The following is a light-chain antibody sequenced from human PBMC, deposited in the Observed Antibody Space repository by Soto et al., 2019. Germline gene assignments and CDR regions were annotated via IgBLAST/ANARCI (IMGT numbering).Light chain of an antibody. CDR2: EVS. Sequence: QSALTQPASVSGSPGQSITISCTGTSSDIGYYNYVSWHQQHPGKAPKLMIYEVSNRPSGVSNRFSGSRSGDTASLTISGLQAEDEADYFCSSYTISTTGVVFGGGTKLTVL. J-gene: IGLJ2*01. V-gene: IGLV2-14*01. CDR1: SSDIGYYNY. CDR3: SSYTISTTGVV.